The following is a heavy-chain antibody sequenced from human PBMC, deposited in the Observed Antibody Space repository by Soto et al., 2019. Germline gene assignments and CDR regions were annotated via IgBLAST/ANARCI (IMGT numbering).Heavy chain of an antibody. Sequence: PGGSLRLSCAASGFTFSDYYMSWIRQAPGKGLEWVSYISSSGSTIYYADSVKGRFTISRDNAKNSLYLQMNSLRAEDTAVYYCARDISSWLGPIIAFDIWGQGTMVTVSS. CDR3: ARDISSWLGPIIAFDI. D-gene: IGHD6-13*01. V-gene: IGHV3-11*01. CDR2: ISSSGSTI. CDR1: GFTFSDYY. J-gene: IGHJ3*02.